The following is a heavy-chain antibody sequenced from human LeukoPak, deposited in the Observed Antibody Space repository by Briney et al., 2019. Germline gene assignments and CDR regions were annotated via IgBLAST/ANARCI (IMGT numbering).Heavy chain of an antibody. CDR1: GGSFSGYY. CDR2: INHSGST. Sequence: SETLSLTCAVYGGSFSGYYWSWIRQPPGKGLEWIGEINHSGSTNYNPSLKSRVTISVDTSKNQFSLKLSSVTAADTAVYYCARKKGWATVTTLALDIWGQGTMVTVSS. D-gene: IGHD4-11*01. J-gene: IGHJ3*02. V-gene: IGHV4-34*01. CDR3: ARKKGWATVTTLALDI.